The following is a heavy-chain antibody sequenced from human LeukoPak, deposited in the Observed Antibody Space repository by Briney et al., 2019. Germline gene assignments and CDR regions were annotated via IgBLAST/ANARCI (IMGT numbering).Heavy chain of an antibody. CDR3: ARVRLYYYDSSGYYSEYFQH. Sequence: SETLSLTCTVSGGSISSYYWSWIRQPPGKGLEWIGYIYYSGSTNYNPSLKSRVTISVDTSKNQFSLKLSSVTAADTAMYYCARVRLYYYDSSGYYSEYFQHWGQGTLVTVSS. CDR1: GGSISSYY. CDR2: IYYSGST. D-gene: IGHD3-22*01. V-gene: IGHV4-59*01. J-gene: IGHJ1*01.